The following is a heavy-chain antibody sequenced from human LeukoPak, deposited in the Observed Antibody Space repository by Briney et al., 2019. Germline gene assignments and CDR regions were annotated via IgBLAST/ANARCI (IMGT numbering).Heavy chain of an antibody. V-gene: IGHV3-48*01. CDR2: ISTNSGTV. CDR1: GLPFSTSC. J-gene: IGHJ4*01. D-gene: IGHD3-10*01. Sequence: GGSLRLSCMVSGLPFSTSCRSWVRQVQGKGLEWLSYISTNSGTVHYANSVKGRFTVSRDNARSSLFLQMDSLRVEDTGVYFCARVSADAGDDWAQGTLVTVS. CDR3: ARVSADAGDD.